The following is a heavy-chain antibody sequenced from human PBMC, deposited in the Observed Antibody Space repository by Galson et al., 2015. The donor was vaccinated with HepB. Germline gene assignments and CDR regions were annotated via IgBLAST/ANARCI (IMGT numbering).Heavy chain of an antibody. CDR2: ISAYNGNT. Sequence: SVKVSCKASGYTFTSYGISWVRQAPGQGLEWMGWISAYNGNTNYAQKLQGRVTMTTDTSTSTAYMELRSLRSDDTAVYYCARDPGPPSKPKRYYYYGMDVWGQGTTVTVSS. CDR1: GYTFTSYG. J-gene: IGHJ6*02. V-gene: IGHV1-18*04. D-gene: IGHD1-14*01. CDR3: ARDPGPPSKPKRYYYYGMDV.